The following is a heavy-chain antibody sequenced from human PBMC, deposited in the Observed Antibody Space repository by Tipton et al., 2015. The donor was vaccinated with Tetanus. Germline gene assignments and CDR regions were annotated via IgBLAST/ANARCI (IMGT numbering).Heavy chain of an antibody. V-gene: IGHV5-51*01. J-gene: IGHJ4*02. D-gene: IGHD2-15*01. CDR3: ARAHCSDGVCNFDF. CDR2: IYPGDSDT. Sequence: VQLVQSGGEVKKPGESLKISCKGSGYIFTNYWIGWVRQKPRKGLEWMGIIYPGDSDTRYSPSFQGQVTISVDKSINTAYLQWSSLKASDTSMFYCARAHCSDGVCNFDFWGQGALVTVAS. CDR1: GYIFTNYW.